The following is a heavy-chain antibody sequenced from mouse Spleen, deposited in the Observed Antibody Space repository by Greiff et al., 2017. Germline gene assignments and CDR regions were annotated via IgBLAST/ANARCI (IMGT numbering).Heavy chain of an antibody. CDR2: ISYDGNN. CDR3: ARGYDYSLAWFAY. V-gene: IGHV3-6*01. D-gene: IGHD2-4*01. J-gene: IGHJ3*01. Sequence: EVHLVESGPGLVKPSQSLSLTCSVTGHSITSGYYWNWIRQFPGNKLEWMGYISYDGNNDHNPSLKNRISITRDTSKNHFFLNLNSVTTEDTATYYCARGYDYSLAWFAYWGQGTLVTVSA. CDR1: GHSITSGYY.